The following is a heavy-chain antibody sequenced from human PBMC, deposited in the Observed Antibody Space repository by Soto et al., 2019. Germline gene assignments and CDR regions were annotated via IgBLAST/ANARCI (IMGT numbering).Heavy chain of an antibody. V-gene: IGHV1-18*01. Sequence: ESYLNVSCKVSGYTVTELSMHCVRQETGKGLEWRGGIGAYDGNTNYAQKLQGRVTMTTDTSTSTAYMELRSLRSDDTAVYYCARDGGYSYGSFLNAFDIWGQGTMVTVSS. CDR3: ARDGGYSYGSFLNAFDI. CDR2: IGAYDGNT. J-gene: IGHJ3*02. CDR1: GYTVTELS. D-gene: IGHD5-18*01.